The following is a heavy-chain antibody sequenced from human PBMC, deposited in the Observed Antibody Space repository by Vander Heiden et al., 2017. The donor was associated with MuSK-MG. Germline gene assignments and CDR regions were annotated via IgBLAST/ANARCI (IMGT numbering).Heavy chain of an antibody. CDR1: GGSIRSGGYY. J-gene: IGHJ4*02. CDR2: IYYSGST. CDR3: ARAGPAAIIIFDY. Sequence: QVQLQESGPGLVKPSQTLSLTCTVSGGSIRSGGYYWSWIRQHPGKGLEWIGYIYYSGSTYYNPALKSRVTISVDTSKNQFSLKLRSMTAADTAVYYCARAGPAAIIIFDYWGQGTLVTVSS. V-gene: IGHV4-31*03. D-gene: IGHD2-2*01.